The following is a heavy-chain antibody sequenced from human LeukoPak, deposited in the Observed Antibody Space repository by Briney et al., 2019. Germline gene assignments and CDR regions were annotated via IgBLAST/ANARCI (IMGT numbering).Heavy chain of an antibody. V-gene: IGHV3-21*01. CDR3: ARAAGYYYGSGSLNYYGMDV. CDR2: ISSSSSYI. Sequence: GGSLRLSCAASGFTLSSYSMNWVRQAPGKGLEWVSSISSSSSYIYYADSVKGRFTISRDNAKNSLYLQMNSLRAEDTAVYYCARAAGYYYGSGSLNYYGMDVWGQGTTVTVSS. CDR1: GFTLSSYS. D-gene: IGHD3-10*01. J-gene: IGHJ6*02.